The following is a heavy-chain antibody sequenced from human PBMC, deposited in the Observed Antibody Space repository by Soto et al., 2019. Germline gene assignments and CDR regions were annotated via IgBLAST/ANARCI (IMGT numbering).Heavy chain of an antibody. Sequence: SETLSLTCAVYGGSFSGYYWSWIRQPPGKGLEWIGEINHSGSTNYNPSLKSRVTISVDTSKNQFSLKLSSVTAADTAVYYCARDRRLITMVRGVSLLFDPWGQGTLVT. D-gene: IGHD3-10*01. CDR1: GGSFSGYY. CDR3: ARDRRLITMVRGVSLLFDP. CDR2: INHSGST. V-gene: IGHV4-34*01. J-gene: IGHJ5*02.